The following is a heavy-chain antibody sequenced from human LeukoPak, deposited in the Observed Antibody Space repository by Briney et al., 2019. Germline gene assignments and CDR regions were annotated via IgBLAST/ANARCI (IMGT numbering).Heavy chain of an antibody. CDR2: IYSGGST. CDR3: ARHYSDYMNYYYYYGMDV. V-gene: IGHV3-66*04. Sequence: GGSLRLSCAASGFTVSSNYMSWVRQAPGKGLEWVSVIYSGGSTYYADSVKGRFTISRDNSKNTLYLQMNSLRAEDTAVYYCARHYSDYMNYYYYYGMDVWGQGTTVTVSS. CDR1: GFTVSSNY. D-gene: IGHD4-11*01. J-gene: IGHJ6*02.